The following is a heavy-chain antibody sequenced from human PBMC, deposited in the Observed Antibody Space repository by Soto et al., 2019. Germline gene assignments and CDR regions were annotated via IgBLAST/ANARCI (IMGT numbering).Heavy chain of an antibody. CDR2: ISTTSSYI. V-gene: IGHV3-21*01. D-gene: IGHD3-10*01. CDR1: GFSFSDYS. CDR3: ARDRMLRGAITQATDY. Sequence: PGGSLRLSCAASGFSFSDYSINWVRQAPGKGLEWVSSISTTSSYIYYADSVKGRFTISRDNSKNSVYLQMNSLRVEDTAVYYCARDRMLRGAITQATDYWGQGTLVTVSS. J-gene: IGHJ4*02.